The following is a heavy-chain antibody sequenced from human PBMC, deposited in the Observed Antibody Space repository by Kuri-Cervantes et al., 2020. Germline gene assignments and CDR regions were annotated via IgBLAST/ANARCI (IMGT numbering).Heavy chain of an antibody. CDR1: GYSFTSYW. CDR2: IYPGDSDT. J-gene: IGHJ4*02. CDR3: ARHEAATIPDY. Sequence: GESLKISWKGSGYSFTSYWIGWVRQMPGKGLEWMGIIYPGDSDTGYSPSFQGQVTISADKSISTAYLQWSSLKASDTAIYYCARHEAATIPDYWGQGTQVTVSS. V-gene: IGHV5-51*01. D-gene: IGHD6-25*01.